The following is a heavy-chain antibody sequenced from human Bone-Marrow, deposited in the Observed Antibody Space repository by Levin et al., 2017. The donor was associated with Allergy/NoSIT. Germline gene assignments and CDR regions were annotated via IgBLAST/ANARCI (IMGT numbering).Heavy chain of an antibody. CDR2: INEDGSTI. Sequence: GGSLRLSCAASGFSVSRYWMHWVRQAPGKGLAWVSRINEDGSTINYADTVEGRFTISRDSAKNTLYLQMNSLRVEDTAVYYCTRDTFGVDDYWGQGTMVTVSS. D-gene: IGHD3-3*01. CDR1: GFSVSRYW. J-gene: IGHJ4*02. V-gene: IGHV3-74*01. CDR3: TRDTFGVDDY.